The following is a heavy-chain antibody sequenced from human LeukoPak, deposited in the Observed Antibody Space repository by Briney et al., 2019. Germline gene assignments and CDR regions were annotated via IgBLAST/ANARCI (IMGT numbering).Heavy chain of an antibody. D-gene: IGHD6-13*01. CDR1: GGSISSYY. Sequence: SETLSLTCTVSGGSISSYYWSWIRQPPGKGLEWIGYIYYSGSTNYNPSLKSRVTISVDTSKNQFSLKLSSVTAADTAVYYCARDSSSWSLHFDYWGQGTLVTVSS. J-gene: IGHJ4*02. V-gene: IGHV4-59*01. CDR3: ARDSSSWSLHFDY. CDR2: IYYSGST.